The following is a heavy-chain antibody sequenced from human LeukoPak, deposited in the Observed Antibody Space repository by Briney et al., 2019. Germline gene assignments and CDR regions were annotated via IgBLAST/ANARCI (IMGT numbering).Heavy chain of an antibody. V-gene: IGHV1-2*02. CDR2: INPNSGGT. CDR3: ARDMEGWYFDL. CDR1: GDTFTGYY. D-gene: IGHD3-10*01. J-gene: IGHJ2*01. Sequence: ASVQGSCKASGDTFTGYYMHWVRQAPGQGLEWMGCINPNSGGTNYAQKFQGRVTMTRDTSISTAYMELSRLRSDDTAVYYCARDMEGWYFDLWGRGTLVTVSS.